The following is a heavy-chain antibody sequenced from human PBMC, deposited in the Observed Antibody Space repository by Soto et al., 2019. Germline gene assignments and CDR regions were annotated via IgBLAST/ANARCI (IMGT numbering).Heavy chain of an antibody. V-gene: IGHV5-10-1*01. CDR1: GYKFTTYW. J-gene: IGHJ6*02. Sequence: PGASLKISCNVSGYKFTTYWINWVRQMPGKGLEWMGRIYPSDSYAMYSPSFQGHVTISVDRSNGTAYLHWSSLRASDTAMYYCALHPRRYSDTEQWSVSWGQLPTVTFSS. CDR2: IYPSDSYA. CDR3: ALHPRRYSDTEQWSVS. D-gene: IGHD3-9*01.